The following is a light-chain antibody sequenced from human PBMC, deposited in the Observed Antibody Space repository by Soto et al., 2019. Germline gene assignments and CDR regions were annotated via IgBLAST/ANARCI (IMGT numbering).Light chain of an antibody. V-gene: IGKV2D-29*01. CDR3: MQSLQFPLT. CDR2: AVS. J-gene: IGKJ4*01. CDR1: QSLLHNNGKTY. Sequence: DIVMTQTPLSLSVTPGQPASISCKSSQSLLHNNGKTYLYWYPQKPGQPPQLLIYAVSNRFSGVPDRFSGSGSGTDFTLKISRVEAEDVGVYYCMQSLQFPLTFGGGTKVEIK.